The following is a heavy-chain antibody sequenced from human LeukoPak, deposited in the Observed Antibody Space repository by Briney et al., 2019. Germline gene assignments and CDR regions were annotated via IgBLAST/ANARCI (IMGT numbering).Heavy chain of an antibody. Sequence: SETLSLTCTVSGGSISSGDYYWSWIRQPPGKGLERIGYIYYSGSTYYNPSLKSRVTISVDTSKNQFSLKLSSVTAADTAVYYCARVRTGTTIVDYWGQGTLVTVSS. CDR1: GGSISSGDYY. D-gene: IGHD1-7*01. CDR3: ARVRTGTTIVDY. V-gene: IGHV4-30-4*08. CDR2: IYYSGST. J-gene: IGHJ4*02.